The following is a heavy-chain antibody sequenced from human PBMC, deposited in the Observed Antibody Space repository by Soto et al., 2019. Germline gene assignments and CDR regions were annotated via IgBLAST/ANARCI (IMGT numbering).Heavy chain of an antibody. Sequence: GESLKISCKGSGYTFTSYWTGWVRQMPGEGLEWMGVIYPSDSDIRYSPSFQGKVTISADKSITTAYLQWSSLKAADTAMYYGVRSGTSSGRFSDYWGQGTLVTVSS. CDR1: GYTFTSYW. V-gene: IGHV5-51*01. J-gene: IGHJ4*02. D-gene: IGHD2-15*01. CDR3: VRSGTSSGRFSDY. CDR2: IYPSDSDI.